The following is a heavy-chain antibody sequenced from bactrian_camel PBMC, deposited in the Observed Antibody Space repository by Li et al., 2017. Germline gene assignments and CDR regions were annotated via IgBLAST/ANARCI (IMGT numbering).Heavy chain of an antibody. V-gene: IGHV3S54*01. Sequence: HVQLVESGGGSVQAGGSLRLSCAVTGHMDSTGCMGWFRQAPGKEREDIAAMETGGGRTWYAGSVKGRFTIAQDNAENTLYLQMNSLKPEDTAVYYCTAVRGIRPRSHDCVVVLTGGFGYTGRGTEVTGS. D-gene: IGHD2*01. CDR2: METGGGRT. J-gene: IGHJ6*01. CDR3: TAVRGIRPRSHDCVVVLTGGFGY. CDR1: GHMDSTGC.